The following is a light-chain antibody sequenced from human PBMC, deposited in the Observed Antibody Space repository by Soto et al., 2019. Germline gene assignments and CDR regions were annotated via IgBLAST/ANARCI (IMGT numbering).Light chain of an antibody. V-gene: IGLV2-23*01. CDR2: EGS. Sequence: QSALTQPASVSGSPGQSITISCTGTSSDVGTYNLVSWYLQHPGKAPKLMIYEGSKRPSGVSNRFSGSKSGNTASLTISGLQAEDEAVYYCCSYAGGSTLVFGGGTKVTVL. J-gene: IGLJ2*01. CDR1: SSDVGTYNL. CDR3: CSYAGGSTLV.